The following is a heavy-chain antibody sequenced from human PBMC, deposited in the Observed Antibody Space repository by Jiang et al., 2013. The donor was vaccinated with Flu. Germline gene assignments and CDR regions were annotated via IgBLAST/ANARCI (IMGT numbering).Heavy chain of an antibody. Sequence: NWVRQAPGQGLEWMGWIDTNTGNPTYAQGFTGRFVFSLDTSVTTTYLQISSLMAEDTAVYYCARGLPPERYCTGGSCYSGDPYVAFDPWGQGTLVTVSS. CDR2: IDTNTGNP. V-gene: IGHV7-4-1*02. CDR3: ARGLPPERYCTGGSCYSGDPYVAFDP. D-gene: IGHD2-15*01. J-gene: IGHJ5*02.